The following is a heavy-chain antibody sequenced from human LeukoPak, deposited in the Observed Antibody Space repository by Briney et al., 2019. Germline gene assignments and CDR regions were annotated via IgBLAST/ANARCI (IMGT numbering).Heavy chain of an antibody. V-gene: IGHV1-69*13. CDR3: ARELFGGSRDAFDI. Sequence: SVKVSCKASGGTFSSYAISWVRQAPGQGLEWMGGIIPIFGTANYAQKFQGRVTTTADESTSTAYMELSSLRSEDTAVYYCARELFGGSRDAFDIWGQGTMVTVSS. D-gene: IGHD1-26*01. J-gene: IGHJ3*02. CDR2: IIPIFGTA. CDR1: GGTFSSYA.